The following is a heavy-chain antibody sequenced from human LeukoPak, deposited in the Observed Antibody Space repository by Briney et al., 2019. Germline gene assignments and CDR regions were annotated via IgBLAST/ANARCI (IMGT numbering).Heavy chain of an antibody. CDR3: AGTNTVTTTQRYYYYYMDV. J-gene: IGHJ6*03. V-gene: IGHV4-4*07. CDR2: IYTSGST. Sequence: SETLSLTCTVSGGSISSYYWSWIRQPAGKGLEWIGRIYTSGSTNYNPSLKSRVTMSVGTSKNQFSLKLSSVTAADTAVYYRAGTNTVTTTQRYYYYYMDVWGKGTTVTVSS. CDR1: GGSISSYY. D-gene: IGHD4-11*01.